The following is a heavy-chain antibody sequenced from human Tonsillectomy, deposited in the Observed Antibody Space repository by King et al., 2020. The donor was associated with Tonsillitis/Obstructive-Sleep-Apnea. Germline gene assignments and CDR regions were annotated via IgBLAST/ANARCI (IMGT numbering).Heavy chain of an antibody. CDR2: IYYSGST. J-gene: IGHJ4*02. Sequence: QLQESGPGLVKPSETLSLTCTVSGGSVSSGSYYWSWIRQPPGQGLEWIGYIYYSGSTNYNPSLKSRVTISVDTSKNQFPLKLSSVTAADTAVYYCARDSRFLEWLSFDYWGQGTLVTVSS. D-gene: IGHD3-3*01. CDR3: ARDSRFLEWLSFDY. V-gene: IGHV4-61*01. CDR1: GGSVSSGSYY.